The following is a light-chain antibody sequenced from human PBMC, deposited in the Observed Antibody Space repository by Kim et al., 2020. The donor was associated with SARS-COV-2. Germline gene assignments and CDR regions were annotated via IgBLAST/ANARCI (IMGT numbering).Light chain of an antibody. Sequence: GTVPLTCASSTGAVTSGNDPYWFQQKPGQAPTTLIYDISNKKSWTPARFSGSLLGGKAALTLSGALPEDEADYYCLLQFGGGVRIFGGGTKVTVL. CDR1: TGAVTSGND. CDR3: LLQFGGGVRI. J-gene: IGLJ2*01. CDR2: DIS. V-gene: IGLV7-46*01.